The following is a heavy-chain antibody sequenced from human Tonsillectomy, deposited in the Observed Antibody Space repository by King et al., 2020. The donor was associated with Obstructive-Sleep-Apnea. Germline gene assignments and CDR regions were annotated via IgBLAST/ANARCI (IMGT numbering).Heavy chain of an antibody. CDR3: ARVPLAGTKPYFDY. CDR1: GYSISSGYY. Sequence: QLQESGPGLVKPSETLSLTCTVSGYSISSGYYWGWIRQPPGKGLEWIGSIYHSGSTYYNPSLKSRVTISVDTSKNQFSLKLSSVTAADTAVYYCARVPLAGTKPYFDYWGQGTLVTVSS. D-gene: IGHD1-1*01. J-gene: IGHJ4*02. V-gene: IGHV4-38-2*02. CDR2: IYHSGST.